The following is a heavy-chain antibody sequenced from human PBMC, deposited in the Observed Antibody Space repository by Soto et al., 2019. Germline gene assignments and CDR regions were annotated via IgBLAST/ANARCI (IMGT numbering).Heavy chain of an antibody. CDR2: INPSGGST. CDR1: GYTFTSYY. J-gene: IGHJ4*02. V-gene: IGHV1-46*01. Sequence: GASVKVSCKASGYTFTSYYMHWVRQAPGQGLEWMGIINPSGGSTSYAQKFQGRVTMTKDTSTSTVYMELSSLRSEDTAVYYCARSPNTFTKAWSQGPKFDYWGQGTLVTVSS. D-gene: IGHD3-3*01. CDR3: ARSPNTFTKAWSQGPKFDY.